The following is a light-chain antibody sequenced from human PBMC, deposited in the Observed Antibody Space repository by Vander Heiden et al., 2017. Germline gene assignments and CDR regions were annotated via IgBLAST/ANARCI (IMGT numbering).Light chain of an antibody. Sequence: DIQMTQSPSSLSASVGDRVTITCRASQSISSYLNWYQQKPGKAPKVLIYAASSLQSGVPSTLSGSGSGTDFTLTISSLQPEHIATYYCHRSDGTLLTFGGGTKVEMK. CDR1: QSISSY. CDR3: HRSDGTLLT. J-gene: IGKJ4*01. CDR2: AAS. V-gene: IGKV1-39*01.